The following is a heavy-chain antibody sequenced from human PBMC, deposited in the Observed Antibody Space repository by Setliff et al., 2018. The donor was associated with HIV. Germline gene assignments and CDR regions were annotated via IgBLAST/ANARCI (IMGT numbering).Heavy chain of an antibody. J-gene: IGHJ3*02. CDR1: GGSISSSNFY. V-gene: IGHV4-39*07. Sequence: SETLSLTCTVYGGSISSSNFYWVWIRQSPGKGLEWIGEINHSGSTNYNPSLKSRVTISVDTSKNQFSLKLSSVTAADTAVYYCARGVMLLRAFDIWGQGTMVTVSS. CDR2: INHSGST. CDR3: ARGVMLLRAFDI. D-gene: IGHD3-10*01.